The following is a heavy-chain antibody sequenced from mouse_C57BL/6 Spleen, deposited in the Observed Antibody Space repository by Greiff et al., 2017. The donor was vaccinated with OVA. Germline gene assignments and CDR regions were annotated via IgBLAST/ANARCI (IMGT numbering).Heavy chain of an antibody. CDR1: GFTFSDYY. CDR2: ISNGGGST. Sequence: EVQGVESGGGLVQPGGSLKLSCAASGFTFSDYYMYWVRQTPEKRLEWVAYISNGGGSTYYPDTVKGRFTISRDNAKNTLYLQMSRLKSEDTAMYYCARQGARYLDYWGQGTTLTVSS. J-gene: IGHJ2*01. CDR3: ARQGARYLDY. V-gene: IGHV5-12*01.